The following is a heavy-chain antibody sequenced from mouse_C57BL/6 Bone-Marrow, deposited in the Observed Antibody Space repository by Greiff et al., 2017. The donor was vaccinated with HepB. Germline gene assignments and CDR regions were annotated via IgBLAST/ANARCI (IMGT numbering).Heavy chain of an antibody. CDR3: ARWVYYGPRDYFDY. Sequence: VHVKQSGPVLVKPGPSVKISCKASGFTFTDYYMHWVKQSHGKSLEWIGLVYPYNGGTSYNQKFKGKATLTVDTSSSTAYMELNSLTSEDSAVYYCARWVYYGPRDYFDYWGQGTTLTVSS. CDR1: GFTFTDYY. J-gene: IGHJ2*01. CDR2: VYPYNGGT. D-gene: IGHD1-2*01. V-gene: IGHV1-36*01.